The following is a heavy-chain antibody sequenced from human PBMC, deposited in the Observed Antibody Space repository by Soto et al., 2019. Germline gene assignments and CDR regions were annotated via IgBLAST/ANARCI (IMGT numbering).Heavy chain of an antibody. Sequence: SVKVSCKASGGTFSSYAISWVRQAPGQGLEWMGGIIPIFGTANYAQKFQGRVTITADKSTSTAYMELSSLRSEDTAVYYCARDPLRYFDWFLYPKDAFDSWRQQSMVSVSS. CDR1: GGTFSSYA. D-gene: IGHD3-9*01. CDR2: IIPIFGTA. J-gene: IGHJ3*02. V-gene: IGHV1-69*06. CDR3: ARDPLRYFDWFLYPKDAFDS.